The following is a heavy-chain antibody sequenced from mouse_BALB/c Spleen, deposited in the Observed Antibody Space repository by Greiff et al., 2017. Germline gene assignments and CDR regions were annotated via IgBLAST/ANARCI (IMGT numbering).Heavy chain of an antibody. CDR1: GFNIKDTY. D-gene: IGHD6-1*01. CDR2: IDPANGNT. J-gene: IGHJ1*01. Sequence: EVQGVESGAELVKPGASVKLSCTASGFNIKDTYMHWVKQRPEQGLEWIGRIDPANGNTKYDPKFQGKATITADTSSNTAYLQLSSLTSEDTAVYYCAQSLGWYFDVWGAGTTVTVSS. CDR3: AQSLGWYFDV. V-gene: IGHV14-3*02.